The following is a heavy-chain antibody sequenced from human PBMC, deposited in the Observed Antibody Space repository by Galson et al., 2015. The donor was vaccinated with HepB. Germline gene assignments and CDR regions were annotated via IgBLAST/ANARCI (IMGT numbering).Heavy chain of an antibody. D-gene: IGHD2-15*01. CDR1: SYS. Sequence: SYSWGWIRQPTGKGLEWFGSVSYRGSTYSSPSFRSRVTMSLDTSKNQCSLRVSAVTAADTAVYYCARDKCRGGRCYHPYYYYIDFWGEGITVTVSS. V-gene: IGHV4-39*07. CDR3: ARDKCRGGRCYHPYYYYIDF. J-gene: IGHJ6*03. CDR2: VSYRGST.